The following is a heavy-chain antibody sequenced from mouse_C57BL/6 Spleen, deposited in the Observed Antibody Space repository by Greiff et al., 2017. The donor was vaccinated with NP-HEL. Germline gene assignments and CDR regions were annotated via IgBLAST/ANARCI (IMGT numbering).Heavy chain of an antibody. V-gene: IGHV5-4*01. CDR1: GFTFSSYA. D-gene: IGHD2-13*01. Sequence: EVQRVESGGGLVKPGGSLKLSRAASGFTFSSYAMSWVRQTPEKRLEWVATISDGGSYTYYPDNVKGRFTISRDNAKNNLYLQMSHLKSEDTAMYYCARDRDYFYFDYWGQGTTLTVSS. CDR3: ARDRDYFYFDY. CDR2: ISDGGSYT. J-gene: IGHJ2*01.